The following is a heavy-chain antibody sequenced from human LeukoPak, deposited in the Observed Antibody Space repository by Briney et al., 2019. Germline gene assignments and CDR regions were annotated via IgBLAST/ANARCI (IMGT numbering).Heavy chain of an antibody. Sequence: PSGTLSLTCAVSGGSISSSNWWSWVRQPPGKGLEWIGYIYYSGSTNYNPSLKSRVTISVDTSKNQFSLKLSSVTAADTAVYYCARRSPFDYWGQGTLVTVSS. CDR1: GGSISSSNW. J-gene: IGHJ4*02. CDR3: ARRSPFDY. V-gene: IGHV4-4*02. CDR2: IYYSGST.